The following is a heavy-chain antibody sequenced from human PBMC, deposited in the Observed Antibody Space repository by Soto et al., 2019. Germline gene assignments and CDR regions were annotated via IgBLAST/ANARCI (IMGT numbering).Heavy chain of an antibody. V-gene: IGHV4-34*01. CDR1: GGSCSGYY. CDR2: INHSGST. Sequence: SETLSLTCAVYGGSCSGYYWSWIRQPPGKGLEWIGEINHSGSTNYNPSLKSRVTISVGTSKNQFSLKLSSVTAADTAVYYCARRRRGPRSNAFDIWGQGTMVTV. D-gene: IGHD3-10*01. CDR3: ARRRRGPRSNAFDI. J-gene: IGHJ3*02.